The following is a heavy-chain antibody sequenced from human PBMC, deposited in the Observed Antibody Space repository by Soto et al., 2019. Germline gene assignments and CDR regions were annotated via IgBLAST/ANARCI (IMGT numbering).Heavy chain of an antibody. D-gene: IGHD2-8*01. J-gene: IGHJ4*02. CDR3: ARGGVY. CDR2: ISGTGFTT. Sequence: DVQLVESGGGWGQPGGSLRLSCAASGFNFSNYDMNWIRQAPGGGLEWIAFISGTGFTTYYADSAWHRFTISRDNSQGALFLQMDSLTVDDSGIYFCARGGVYWGQGVPVTVSS. CDR1: GFNFSNYD. V-gene: IGHV3-48*03.